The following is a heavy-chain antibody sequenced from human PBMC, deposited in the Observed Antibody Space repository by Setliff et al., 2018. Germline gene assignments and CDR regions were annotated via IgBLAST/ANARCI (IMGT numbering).Heavy chain of an antibody. CDR1: GFTFSTYR. D-gene: IGHD6-19*01. V-gene: IGHV3-33*08. Sequence: PGGSLRLSCAASGFTFSTYRMHWVRQAPGKGLEWVAVIWDDGVKKYHADSVKGRFTISRDNSKNTLYLQMNNLRVEDTARYYCVNHNPARRSPAGTALDSWGQGTLVTVSS. CDR3: VNHNPARRSPAGTALDS. CDR2: IWDDGVKK. J-gene: IGHJ4*02.